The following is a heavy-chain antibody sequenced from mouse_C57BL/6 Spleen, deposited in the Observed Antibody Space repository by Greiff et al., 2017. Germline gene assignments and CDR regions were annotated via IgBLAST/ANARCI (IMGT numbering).Heavy chain of an antibody. CDR2: IDPETGGT. J-gene: IGHJ2*01. V-gene: IGHV1-15*01. Sequence: QVQLQQSGAELVRPGASVTLSCKASGYTFTDYEMHWVKQTPVHGLEWIGAIDPETGGTAYNQKFKGKAILTADKSSRAAYMELRSLTSEDSAVYYCTGETTVPYYFDYWGQGTTLTVSS. D-gene: IGHD1-1*01. CDR1: GYTFTDYE. CDR3: TGETTVPYYFDY.